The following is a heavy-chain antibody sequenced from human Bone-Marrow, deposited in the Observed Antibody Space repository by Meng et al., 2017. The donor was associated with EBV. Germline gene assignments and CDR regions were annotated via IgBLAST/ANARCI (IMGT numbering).Heavy chain of an antibody. Sequence: VQLGESGGGRVRGGGSLRLSCAASGFTFSSHAMSWVRQAPGKGLEWVSSISGSGGSTYYADSVKGRFTVSRDNSKNTLYLQMDSLRAEDTAVYYCAKAPIWSYFDHWGQGALVTVSS. D-gene: IGHD3-16*01. V-gene: IGHV3-23*04. CDR3: AKAPIWSYFDH. CDR2: ISGSGGST. J-gene: IGHJ4*02. CDR1: GFTFSSHA.